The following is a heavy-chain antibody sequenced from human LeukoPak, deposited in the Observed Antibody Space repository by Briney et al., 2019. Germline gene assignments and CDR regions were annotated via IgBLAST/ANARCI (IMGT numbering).Heavy chain of an antibody. J-gene: IGHJ5*02. CDR3: ARLSIAVAGRGFDP. CDR1: GGSISSSSYY. CDR2: IYYSGST. Sequence: SETLSLTCTVSGGSISSSSYYWGWIRQPPGKGLEWIGTIYYSGSTYYNPSLKSRVTISVDTSKNQFSLKLISVTAADTAVYYCARLSIAVAGRGFDPWGQGTLVTV. V-gene: IGHV4-39*01. D-gene: IGHD6-19*01.